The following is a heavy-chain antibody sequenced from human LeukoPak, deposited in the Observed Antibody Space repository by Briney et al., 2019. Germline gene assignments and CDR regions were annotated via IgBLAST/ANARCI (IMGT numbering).Heavy chain of an antibody. CDR1: AYTFTSYG. CDR3: ARDFYGSGTYYKN. Sequence: VASVKVSCKASAYTFTSYGISWVRQAPGQGLEWMGWISAYNGNTNYAQKFQGRVTMTTDTSTSTAYMELRSLRSDDTAVYYCARDFYGSGTYYKNWGHGTLVTVSS. V-gene: IGHV1-18*01. D-gene: IGHD3-10*01. CDR2: ISAYNGNT. J-gene: IGHJ4*01.